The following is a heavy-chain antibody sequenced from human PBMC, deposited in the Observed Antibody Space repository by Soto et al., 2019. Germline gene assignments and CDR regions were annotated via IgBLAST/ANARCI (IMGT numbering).Heavy chain of an antibody. Sequence: SETLSLTCTVSGGSINSSNYYWGWIRQPPGKGLEWIGTIYYSGRTYYNPSLKSRVTISVDRSKNQFSLTLSSVTAADTAVYHCTRHLSGSAVAANYWGQGTLVTVSS. CDR3: TRHLSGSAVAANY. CDR1: GGSINSSNYY. D-gene: IGHD6-19*01. V-gene: IGHV4-39*01. J-gene: IGHJ4*02. CDR2: IYYSGRT.